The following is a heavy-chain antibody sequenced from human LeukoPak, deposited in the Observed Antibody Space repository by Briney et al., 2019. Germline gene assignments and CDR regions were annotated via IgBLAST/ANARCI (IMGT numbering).Heavy chain of an antibody. Sequence: ASVKVSCKASGYTFTSYGISWVRQAPGQGLEWMGWISAYNGNTNYAQKLQGRVTMTTDTSTSTAYMELRSLRSDDTAVYYCARVRWITFVGVIVILDWFDPWGQGTLVTVSS. CDR1: GYTFTSYG. CDR2: ISAYNGNT. J-gene: IGHJ5*02. CDR3: ARVRWITFVGVIVILDWFDP. V-gene: IGHV1-18*01. D-gene: IGHD3-16*02.